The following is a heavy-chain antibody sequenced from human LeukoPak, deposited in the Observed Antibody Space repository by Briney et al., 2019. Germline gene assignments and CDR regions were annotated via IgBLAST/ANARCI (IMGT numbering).Heavy chain of an antibody. CDR3: VRTWIQLWLYTFDV. J-gene: IGHJ3*01. V-gene: IGHV1-2*02. D-gene: IGHD5-18*01. Sequence: ASVNVSCKASGYTFIAYYIHWVRQAPGQGLEWMGWINPNSGGTNYAQKFQDRVTMTRDTSISTAYMELSRLRSDDTAVYYCVRTWIQLWLYTFDVWGQGTMVSVSS. CDR2: INPNSGGT. CDR1: GYTFIAYY.